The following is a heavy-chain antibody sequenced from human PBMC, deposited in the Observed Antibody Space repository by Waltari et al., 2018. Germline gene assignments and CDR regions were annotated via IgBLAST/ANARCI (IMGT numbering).Heavy chain of an antibody. V-gene: IGHV4-4*07. Sequence: QVQLQESGPGLVKPSETLSLTCTVSGGSISSYYWSWIRQPAGKGLEWIGRIYTSGSTNSNPSLKSRVTMSVDTSKNQFSLKLSSVTAADTAVYYCARDAGLGYCLTRHCWYFDLWGRGTLVTVSS. CDR2: IYTSGST. J-gene: IGHJ2*01. CDR1: GGSISSYY. D-gene: IGHD2-15*01. CDR3: ARDAGLGYCLTRHCWYFDL.